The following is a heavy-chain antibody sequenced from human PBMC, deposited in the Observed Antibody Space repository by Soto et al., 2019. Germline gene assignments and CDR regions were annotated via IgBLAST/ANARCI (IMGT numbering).Heavy chain of an antibody. CDR1: GFTFNSYA. D-gene: IGHD2-15*01. CDR2: ISYDGTNT. CDR3: ARPRVKYPGGGSCFSDLDY. V-gene: IGHV3-30-3*01. Sequence: QVQLVESGGGVVQPGRSLGLFCATSGFTFNSYAIHWVRQAPGKGLEWVAVISYDGTNTYYADSVKGRSTISRDFSQNTVSLQMSSLRTEDTAVYYCARPRVKYPGGGSCFSDLDYWGQGTLVTVSS. J-gene: IGHJ4*02.